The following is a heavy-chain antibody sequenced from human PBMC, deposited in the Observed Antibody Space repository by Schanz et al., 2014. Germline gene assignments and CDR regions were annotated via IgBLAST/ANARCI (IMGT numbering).Heavy chain of an antibody. D-gene: IGHD6-13*01. V-gene: IGHV1-3*01. J-gene: IGHJ4*02. CDR3: ARSGSSNWYCFDY. CDR1: GYTFTSYS. CDR2: INVGNGNM. Sequence: QVQLVQSGAEVKKPGASVKVSCKASGYTFTSYSIHWVRQAPGQGLEWMGWINVGNGNMKYSQKFQGRVTITRDTSASTAYMEVSSLRSEDTAVYYCARSGSSNWYCFDYWRQGTLVTVSS.